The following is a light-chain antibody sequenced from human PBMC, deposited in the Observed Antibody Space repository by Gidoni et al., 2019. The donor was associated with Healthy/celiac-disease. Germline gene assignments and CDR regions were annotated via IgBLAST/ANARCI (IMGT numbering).Light chain of an antibody. CDR3: QQSYSTPFT. Sequence: DSQMTQSPSSLSASVGDRVTITCRASQSISSYLNWYQQKPGKAPQLLIYAASSLQSGVPSRFRGSGSGTDFTLTISSLQPEDFATYYCQQSYSTPFTFGPXTKVDIK. J-gene: IGKJ3*01. CDR1: QSISSY. V-gene: IGKV1-39*01. CDR2: AAS.